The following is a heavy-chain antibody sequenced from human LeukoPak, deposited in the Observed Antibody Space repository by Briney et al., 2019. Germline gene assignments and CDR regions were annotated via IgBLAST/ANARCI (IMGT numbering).Heavy chain of an antibody. CDR2: ISSSTTYI. CDR1: GFTFSSYS. Sequence: GGSLRLSCAASGFTFSSYSMNWVRQAPGKGLEWVSSISSSTTYIYYAYSVKGRFTISRDSAKNSLYLQMNSLRAEDTAVYYCARAPLRYFDWLPLYYFDYWGQGTLVTVSS. CDR3: ARAPLRYFDWLPLYYFDY. V-gene: IGHV3-21*01. J-gene: IGHJ4*02. D-gene: IGHD3-9*01.